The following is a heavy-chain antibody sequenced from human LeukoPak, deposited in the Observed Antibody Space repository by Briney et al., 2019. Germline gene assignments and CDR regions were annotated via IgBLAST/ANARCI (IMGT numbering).Heavy chain of an antibody. Sequence: PGGSLRLXCAASGFIFSSHSMNWVRQAPGKGLEWVSYISSSSNTKYYADSVMGRFTVSRDNAKNSLYLQVNSLRAEDTAVYFCARATGWDLLVPFDYWGQRTLVTVSS. CDR2: ISSSSNTK. CDR3: ARATGWDLLVPFDY. CDR1: GFIFSSHS. D-gene: IGHD1-26*01. V-gene: IGHV3-48*01. J-gene: IGHJ4*02.